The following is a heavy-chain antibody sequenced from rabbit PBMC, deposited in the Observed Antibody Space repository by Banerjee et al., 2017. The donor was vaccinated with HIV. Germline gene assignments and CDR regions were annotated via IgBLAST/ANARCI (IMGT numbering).Heavy chain of an antibody. Sequence: QEQLVETGGGLVKPGASLTLTCTASGFSFSSSYWIWWVRQAPGKGLELIASIYVDGNGRTHYASWAKGRFTISKTSSTTVTLQMTSLTAADTATYFCGRYVSGSGEWDLWGPGTLVTVS. D-gene: IGHD1-1*01. CDR1: GFSFSSSYW. J-gene: IGHJ4*01. CDR2: IYVDGNGRT. CDR3: GRYVSGSGEWDL. V-gene: IGHV1S45*01.